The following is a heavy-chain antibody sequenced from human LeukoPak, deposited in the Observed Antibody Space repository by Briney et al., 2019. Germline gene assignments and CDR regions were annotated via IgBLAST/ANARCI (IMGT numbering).Heavy chain of an antibody. Sequence: KASETLSLTCTVSGYSISSGYYWGWIRQPPGKGLEGIGSIYHSGSTYYNPSLKSRVTISVDTSNNQFSLKLSSVTAADTAVYYCARGHLDDFWSAPQRWFDPWGQGTLVTVSS. D-gene: IGHD3-3*01. CDR3: ARGHLDDFWSAPQRWFDP. J-gene: IGHJ5*02. CDR1: GYSISSGYY. CDR2: IYHSGST. V-gene: IGHV4-38-2*02.